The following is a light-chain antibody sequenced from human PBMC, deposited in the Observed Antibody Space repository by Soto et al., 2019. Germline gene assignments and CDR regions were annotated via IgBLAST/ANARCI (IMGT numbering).Light chain of an antibody. CDR1: HTLRRIY. Sequence: EIVLMQSPGTLSLSPGERATLSCRASHTLRRIYIAWYEQKPGQAPKVLIYGASKSATGIPDRFSGSGSGTDFRLTITRLEPEDFAVYYCHQYDNAPQPYGQRN. J-gene: IGKJ2*01. V-gene: IGKV3-20*01. CDR3: HQYDNAPQP. CDR2: GAS.